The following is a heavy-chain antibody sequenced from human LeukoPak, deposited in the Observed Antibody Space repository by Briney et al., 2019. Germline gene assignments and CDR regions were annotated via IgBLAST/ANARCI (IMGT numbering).Heavy chain of an antibody. CDR1: GYTFTSYG. CDR2: ISAYNGNT. Sequence: ASVKVSCKASGYTFTSYGISWVRQAPGQGLEWMGWISAYNGNTNYAQKLQGRVTMTTDTSTSTAYMELSSLRSNDTAVYYCARTDYGDYYYYGMDVWGQGTTVTVSS. V-gene: IGHV1-18*01. D-gene: IGHD4-17*01. CDR3: ARTDYGDYYYYGMDV. J-gene: IGHJ6*02.